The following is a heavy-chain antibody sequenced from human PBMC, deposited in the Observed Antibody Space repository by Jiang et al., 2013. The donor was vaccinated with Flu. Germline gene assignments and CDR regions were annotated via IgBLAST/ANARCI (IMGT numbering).Heavy chain of an antibody. J-gene: IGHJ4*02. CDR3: ARTPPGGYQIDY. CDR2: PSDSYT. D-gene: IGHD3-16*02. Sequence: PSDSYTNYSPSFQGHVTISADKSIGTAYLQWSSLKASDTAMYYCARTPPGGYQIDYWGQGTLVTVSS. V-gene: IGHV5-10-1*01.